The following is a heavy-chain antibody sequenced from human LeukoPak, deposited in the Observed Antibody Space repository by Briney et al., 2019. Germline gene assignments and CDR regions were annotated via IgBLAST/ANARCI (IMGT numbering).Heavy chain of an antibody. CDR2: ISGSGGTT. J-gene: IGHJ1*01. CDR3: ARGGDFQH. D-gene: IGHD3-16*01. CDR1: GFTFSSYA. V-gene: IGHV3-23*01. Sequence: PGGSLRLSCAASGFTFSSYAMNWVRQAPGKGLEWVSAISGSGGTTHYADSVKGRFTISRDSTKNSLYLQMNSLRAEDTAVYYCARGGDFQHWGQGTLVTVSS.